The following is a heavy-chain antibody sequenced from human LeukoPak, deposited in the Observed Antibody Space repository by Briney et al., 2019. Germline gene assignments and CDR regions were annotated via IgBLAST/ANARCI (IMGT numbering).Heavy chain of an antibody. Sequence: PSETLSLTCTVSGGSISSSSYYWGWIRQPPGKGLEWIGSIYYGGNTYYNPSLKSRVTISVDASNQFSLKLSSVAAADTAVYYCGVGSGYDDYWGQGALVTVSS. CDR2: IYYGGNT. J-gene: IGHJ4*02. V-gene: IGHV4-39*07. CDR3: GVGSGYDDY. D-gene: IGHD5-12*01. CDR1: GGSISSSSYY.